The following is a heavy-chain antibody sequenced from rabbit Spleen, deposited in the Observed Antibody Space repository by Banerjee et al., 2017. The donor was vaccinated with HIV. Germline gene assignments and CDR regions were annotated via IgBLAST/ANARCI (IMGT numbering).Heavy chain of an antibody. D-gene: IGHD1-1*01. CDR3: ARDTSSSFSSYGMDL. J-gene: IGHJ6*01. CDR2: IRSGSGKT. CDR1: GFDLTRYYH. V-gene: IGHV1S43*01. Sequence: QQQLVESGGGLVKPEGSLTLTCKASGFDLTRYYHMCWVRQAPGKGLEWIACIRSGSGKTYYASWAKGRFTISKSTSLNTVTLQMTSLTVADTATYFCARDTSSSFSSYGMDLWGPGTLVTVS.